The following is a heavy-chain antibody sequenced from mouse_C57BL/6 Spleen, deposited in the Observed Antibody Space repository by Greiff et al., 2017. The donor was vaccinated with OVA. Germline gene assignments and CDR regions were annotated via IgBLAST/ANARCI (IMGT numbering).Heavy chain of an antibody. CDR1: GFTFSSYA. CDR2: ISDGGSYT. Sequence: EVKLMESGGGLVKPGGSLKLSCAASGFTFSSYAMSWVRQTPEKRLEWVATISDGGSYTYYPDNVKGRFTISRDNAKNNLYLQMSHLKSEDTAMYYCARDRGGHAYFDYWGQGTTLTVSS. CDR3: ARDRGGHAYFDY. V-gene: IGHV5-4*01. J-gene: IGHJ2*01. D-gene: IGHD3-1*01.